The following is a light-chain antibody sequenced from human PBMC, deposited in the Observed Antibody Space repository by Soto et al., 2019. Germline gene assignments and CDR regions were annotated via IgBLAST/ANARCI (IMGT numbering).Light chain of an antibody. Sequence: ENVLTQSPGTLSFSPGERGTLSCRASQSVSSNYLARYQQKPGQAPRLLIYGASSRATGIPDRFSGSGSGTDFTLTISRLEPEDFAVYYCQQYGSSPWTFGQGTKVDNK. CDR3: QQYGSSPWT. CDR1: QSVSSNY. J-gene: IGKJ1*01. V-gene: IGKV3-20*01. CDR2: GAS.